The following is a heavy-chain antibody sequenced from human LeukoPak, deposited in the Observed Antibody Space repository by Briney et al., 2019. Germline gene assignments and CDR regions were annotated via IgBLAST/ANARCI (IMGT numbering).Heavy chain of an antibody. CDR2: IIPILGIA. CDR3: ARDFSTRSSWIGFTFDY. J-gene: IGHJ4*02. D-gene: IGHD6-6*01. Sequence: SVKVSCKASGGTFSSYAISWVRQAPGQGLEWMGRIIPILGIANYAQKFQGRVTITADKSTSTAYMELSSLRSEDTAVYYCARDFSTRSSWIGFTFDYWGQGTLVTVSS. CDR1: GGTFSSYA. V-gene: IGHV1-69*04.